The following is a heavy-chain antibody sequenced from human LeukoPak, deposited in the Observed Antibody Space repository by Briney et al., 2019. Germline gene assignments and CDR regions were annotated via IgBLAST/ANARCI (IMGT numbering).Heavy chain of an antibody. CDR2: IYYSGST. Sequence: PSETLSLTCTVSGGSISSYYWSWIRQPPGKGLEWIGYIYYSGSTNYNPSLKSRVTISVDTSKNQFSLKLSSVTAADTAVYYCARGSSTLGTFDIWGQGTMVTVSS. D-gene: IGHD2-2*01. J-gene: IGHJ3*02. CDR3: ARGSSTLGTFDI. V-gene: IGHV4-59*08. CDR1: GGSISSYY.